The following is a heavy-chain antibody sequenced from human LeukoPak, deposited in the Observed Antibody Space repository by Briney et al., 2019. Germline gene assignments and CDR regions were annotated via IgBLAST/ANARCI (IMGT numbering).Heavy chain of an antibody. Sequence: SETLSLTCTVSGGSISSSSYYWGWIRQPPGKGLEWIGSIYYSGSTYYNPSLKSRVTISVDTSKNQFSLKLSSVTAADTAVYYCATRIHSSGWYRVFDIWGQGTMVTVSS. CDR2: IYYSGST. D-gene: IGHD6-19*01. V-gene: IGHV4-39*01. J-gene: IGHJ3*02. CDR3: ATRIHSSGWYRVFDI. CDR1: GGSISSSSYY.